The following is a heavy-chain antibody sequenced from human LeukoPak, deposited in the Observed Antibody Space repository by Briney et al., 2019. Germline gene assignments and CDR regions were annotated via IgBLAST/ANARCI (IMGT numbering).Heavy chain of an antibody. J-gene: IGHJ4*02. CDR2: IYYSGST. CDR3: ARDEDGGAREAP. Sequence: PSETLSLTCTVSGGSISSSSYYWGWIRQPPGKGLEWIGSIYYSGSTYYNPSLKSRVTISVDTSKNQFSLKLSSVTAADTAVYYCARDEDGGAREAPWGQGTLVTVSS. V-gene: IGHV4-39*07. D-gene: IGHD1-26*01. CDR1: GGSISSSSYY.